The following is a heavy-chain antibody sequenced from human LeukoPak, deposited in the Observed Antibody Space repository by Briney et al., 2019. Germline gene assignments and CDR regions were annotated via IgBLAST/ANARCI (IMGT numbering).Heavy chain of an antibody. Sequence: SQTLSLTCAISGDSVSSNSAAWNWIRQSPSRGLEWLGRTYYRSKWSNDYAVSVKSRITINPDTSKNQFSLQLNSVTPEDTAVYYCARDQLYDYVWGSYRLTYYFDYWGQGTLVTVSS. J-gene: IGHJ4*02. CDR2: TYYRSKWSN. CDR1: GDSVSSNSAA. D-gene: IGHD3-16*02. CDR3: ARDQLYDYVWGSYRLTYYFDY. V-gene: IGHV6-1*01.